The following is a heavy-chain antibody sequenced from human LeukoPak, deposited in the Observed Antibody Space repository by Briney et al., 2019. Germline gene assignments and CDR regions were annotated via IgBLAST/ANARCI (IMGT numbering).Heavy chain of an antibody. CDR3: AKETKTRGGPIDY. CDR2: ISASGGST. Sequence: GGSLRLSCAASGFTLSSYAMSWVRQAPGKGLEWVSAISASGGSTYYADSVKGRFTISRDDSKNTLFLQMNSLRVEDTAVYYCAKETKTRGGPIDYWGQGTLVTVSS. D-gene: IGHD2-2*01. J-gene: IGHJ4*02. V-gene: IGHV3-23*01. CDR1: GFTLSSYA.